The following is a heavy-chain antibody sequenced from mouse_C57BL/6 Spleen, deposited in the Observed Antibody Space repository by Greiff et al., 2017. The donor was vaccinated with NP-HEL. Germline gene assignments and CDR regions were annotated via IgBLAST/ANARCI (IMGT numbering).Heavy chain of an antibody. CDR3: ARERDGYYGY. J-gene: IGHJ2*01. CDR2: IDPSDSYT. D-gene: IGHD2-3*01. Sequence: VQLQQPGAELVRPGTSVKLSCKASGYTFTSYWMHWVKQRPGQGLEWIGVIDPSDSYTNYNQKFKGKATLTVDTSSSTAYMQLSSLTSEDSAVYYCARERDGYYGYWGQGTTLTVSS. CDR1: GYTFTSYW. V-gene: IGHV1-59*01.